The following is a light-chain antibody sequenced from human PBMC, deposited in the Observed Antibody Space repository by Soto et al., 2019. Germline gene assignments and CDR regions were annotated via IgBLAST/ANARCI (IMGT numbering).Light chain of an antibody. V-gene: IGLV2-14*01. CDR3: SSYTSSSTPYV. CDR2: DVS. J-gene: IGLJ1*01. Sequence: QSVLTQPASVSGSPGQSITISCTGTSSDVGGYNYVSWYQQHPGKAPKVMIYDVSNRPSGVSNRFSGSKSRNTASLTISGLQAEDEADYYCSSYTSSSTPYVFGTGTKLTVL. CDR1: SSDVGGYNY.